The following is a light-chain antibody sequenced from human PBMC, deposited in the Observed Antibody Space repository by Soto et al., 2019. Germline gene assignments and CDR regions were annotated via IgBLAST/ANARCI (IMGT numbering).Light chain of an antibody. V-gene: IGKV3D-15*01. CDR2: GAS. J-gene: IGKJ1*01. CDR1: QSVSSD. CDR3: HQRQSWPRT. Sequence: EIVMTQSPATLSVSPGERATLSCRASQSVSSDFAWYQQKPGQAPRLLIYGASTRATGIPVRFSGSGSGTDFTLTISSLAPDDFAIYYCHQRQSWPRTFGQGTKVDIK.